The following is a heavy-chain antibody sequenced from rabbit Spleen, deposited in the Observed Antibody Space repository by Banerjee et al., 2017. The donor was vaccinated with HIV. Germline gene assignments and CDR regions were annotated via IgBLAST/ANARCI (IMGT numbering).Heavy chain of an antibody. CDR2: INTYTGKP. V-gene: IGHV1S45*01. J-gene: IGHJ2*01. Sequence: QEQLVESGGGLVQPEGSLTLTCTASEFSFSSRYYMCWVRQAPGKGLEWIACINTYTGKPVYATWAKGRFTISRTSSTTVTLQMTSLTAADTATYFCARNYVNAFDPWGPGTLVTVS. D-gene: IGHD1-1*01. CDR1: EFSFSSRYY. CDR3: ARNYVNAFDP.